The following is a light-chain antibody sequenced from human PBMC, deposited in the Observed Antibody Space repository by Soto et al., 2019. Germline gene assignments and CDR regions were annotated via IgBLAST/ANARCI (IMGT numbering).Light chain of an antibody. CDR2: KAS. V-gene: IGKV1-5*03. CDR3: KQYSSYST. CDR1: QSISSW. J-gene: IGKJ1*01. Sequence: DIQMTQSPSTLSASVGDRVTITCRASQSISSWLAWYQQKPGKAPKLLIYKASSLESGVPSRFSVSGSGTEFTLTISSLQPDDFATYYCKQYSSYSTFGQGTKVEMK.